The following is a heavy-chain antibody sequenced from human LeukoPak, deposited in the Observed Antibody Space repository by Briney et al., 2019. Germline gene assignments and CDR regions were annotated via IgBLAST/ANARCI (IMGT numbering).Heavy chain of an antibody. CDR1: GFTFSIYA. Sequence: GGSLRLSCAASGFTFSIYAMSWVRQAPGKGLEWVSAISGSGGTAYYADSVKGRFTISRDNSKNSLYLQMNSLRAEDTAVYYCARVARYYDILTGFYYFDYWGQGTLVTVSS. J-gene: IGHJ4*02. CDR2: ISGSGGTA. CDR3: ARVARYYDILTGFYYFDY. V-gene: IGHV3-23*01. D-gene: IGHD3-9*01.